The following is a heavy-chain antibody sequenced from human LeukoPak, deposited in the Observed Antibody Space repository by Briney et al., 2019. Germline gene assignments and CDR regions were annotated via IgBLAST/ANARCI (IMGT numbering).Heavy chain of an antibody. CDR2: IYYSGNT. Sequence: KSSETPSLTCTVSGGSISSYYCNWIRQPPGKGLEWIGYIYYSGNTNYNPSLKSRLTISLDTSKNQFSLKMSSVTAADTAVYYCARGELGYFDYWGQGTLVTVSS. D-gene: IGHD3-16*01. J-gene: IGHJ4*02. CDR1: GGSISSYY. CDR3: ARGELGYFDY. V-gene: IGHV4-59*01.